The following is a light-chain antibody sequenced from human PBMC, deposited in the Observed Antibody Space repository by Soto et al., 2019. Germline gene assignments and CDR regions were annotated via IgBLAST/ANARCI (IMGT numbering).Light chain of an antibody. V-gene: IGKV1-5*01. CDR2: DAS. Sequence: DILMTQSPSTLSASVGDRVTITCRASQTIRSLLAWYQQKPGKAPKALIYDASRLGSGVPSRFSGSGSGTEFTLTISSLQPDDFATYYCQQYQTYATFGQGTRLEI. J-gene: IGKJ5*01. CDR1: QTIRSL. CDR3: QQYQTYAT.